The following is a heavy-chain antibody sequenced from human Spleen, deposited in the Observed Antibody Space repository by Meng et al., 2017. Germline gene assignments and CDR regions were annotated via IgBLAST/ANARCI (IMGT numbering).Heavy chain of an antibody. J-gene: IGHJ6*01. CDR1: GYTFTSYD. Sequence: ASVKVSCKASGYTFTSYDINWVRQATGQGLEWMGIINPSGGSTSYAQKFQGRVTMTRDTSTSTVYMELSSLRSEDTAVYYCARGESGLGSRYYYYYGIDVWRQGTTLSVSS. CDR3: ARGESGLGSRYYYYYGIDV. D-gene: IGHD5-12*01. V-gene: IGHV1-46*01. CDR2: INPSGGST.